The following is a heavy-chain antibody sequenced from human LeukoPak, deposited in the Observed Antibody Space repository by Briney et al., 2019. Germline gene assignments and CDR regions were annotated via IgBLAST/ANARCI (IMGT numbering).Heavy chain of an antibody. J-gene: IGHJ4*02. Sequence: KPGGSLRLSCAASGFTFSSYAMSWVRQAPGKGLEWVSSISSGTSYIYYAESVKGRFTISRDNAKNALFLQMNSLRAEDTAVYYCAKDSGYDYFDHWGQGTLVTVSS. V-gene: IGHV3-21*01. CDR3: AKDSGYDYFDH. CDR2: ISSGTSYI. D-gene: IGHD5-12*01. CDR1: GFTFSSYA.